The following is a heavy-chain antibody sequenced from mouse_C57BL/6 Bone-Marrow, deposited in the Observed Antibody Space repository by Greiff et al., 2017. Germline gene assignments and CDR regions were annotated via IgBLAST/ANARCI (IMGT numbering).Heavy chain of an antibody. J-gene: IGHJ1*03. CDR1: GYTFTSYG. CDR2: IYPRSGNT. V-gene: IGHV1-81*01. CDR3: AREFSYYGRSYEGWYFDV. Sequence: VKLVESGAELARPGASVKLSCKASGYTFTSYGISWVKQRTGQGLEWIGEIYPRSGNTYYNEKFKGKATLTADKSSSTAYMELRSLTSEDSAVYFCAREFSYYGRSYEGWYFDVWGTGTTVTVSS. D-gene: IGHD1-1*01.